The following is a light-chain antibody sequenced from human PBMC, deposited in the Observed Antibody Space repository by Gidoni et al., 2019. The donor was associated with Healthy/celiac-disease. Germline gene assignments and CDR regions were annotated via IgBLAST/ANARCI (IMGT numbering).Light chain of an antibody. V-gene: IGKV3-20*01. CDR2: GAS. CDR3: QQYGSSPNT. CDR1: QSVSSSY. J-gene: IGKJ4*01. Sequence: DIVLPQSPGTLSLSPGARATLSCRASQSVSSSYLAWYQQKPGQAPRLLIYGASSRATGIPYRFSGSGSGTDFTLTISRLEPEDFAVYYCQQYGSSPNTFXGXTKVXIK.